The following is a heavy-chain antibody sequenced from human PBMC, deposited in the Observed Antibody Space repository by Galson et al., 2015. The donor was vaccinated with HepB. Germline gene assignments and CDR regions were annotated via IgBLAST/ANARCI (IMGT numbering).Heavy chain of an antibody. J-gene: IGHJ4*02. D-gene: IGHD6-13*01. V-gene: IGHV5-51*01. CDR1: GYSFTSYW. CDR3: TRLVYGSSWPIKFNF. CDR2: IYPGDSDT. Sequence: QSGAEVKKPGESLKISCKGSGYSFTSYWIGWVRQMPGKGLEWMGIIYPGDSDTRYSPSFQGQVTIPADKSISTADLQWSSLKASDTAMYYCTRLVYGSSWPIKFNFWGQGTRVTVPS.